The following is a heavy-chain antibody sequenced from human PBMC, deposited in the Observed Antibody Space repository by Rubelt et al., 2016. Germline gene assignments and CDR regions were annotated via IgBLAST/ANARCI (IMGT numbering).Heavy chain of an antibody. CDR2: IIPILGIA. V-gene: IGHV1-69*04. Sequence: QVQLVQSGAEVKKPGSSVKVSCKASGGTFSSYAISWVRQAPGQGLEWMGRIIPILGIANNAQRCQGRGRITADKSRGTAYMELSSRRSEDTAVYYCARGLGSGKGYWGQGTLVTVSS. J-gene: IGHJ4*02. D-gene: IGHD3-10*01. CDR1: GGTFSSYA. CDR3: ARGLGSGKGY.